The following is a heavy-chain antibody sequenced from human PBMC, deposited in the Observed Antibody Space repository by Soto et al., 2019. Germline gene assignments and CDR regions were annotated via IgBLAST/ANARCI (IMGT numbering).Heavy chain of an antibody. D-gene: IGHD6-13*01. CDR2: ISGSKGT. V-gene: IGHV3-23*01. Sequence: EVQLLESGGGLVQTGGSLRLSCAASGFTFSSFGMNWVRQSPGKGLEWVSVISGSKGTDYADSVKGRFTTSRDNSKNMVFLQMNSLRADATAVYYCAKDRESSSSCFDHLGQGALVTVSS. CDR1: GFTFSSFG. CDR3: AKDRESSSSCFDH. J-gene: IGHJ4*02.